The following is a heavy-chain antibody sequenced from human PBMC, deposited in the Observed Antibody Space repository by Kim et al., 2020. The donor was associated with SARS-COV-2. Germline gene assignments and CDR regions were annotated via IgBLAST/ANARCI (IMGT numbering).Heavy chain of an antibody. CDR3: ATFVTYYYDSSGLPSLAES. CDR1: GFTFSDYY. V-gene: IGHV3-11*03. J-gene: IGHJ5*02. CDR2: ISSSSNYT. D-gene: IGHD3-22*01. Sequence: GGSLRLSCAASGFTFSDYYMTWIRQAPGKGLEWVSYISSSSNYTNYADSVKGRLTISRDNAKNSLYLQMNSLRAEDTAVYYCATFVTYYYDSSGLPSLAESWGQGTLVTVSS.